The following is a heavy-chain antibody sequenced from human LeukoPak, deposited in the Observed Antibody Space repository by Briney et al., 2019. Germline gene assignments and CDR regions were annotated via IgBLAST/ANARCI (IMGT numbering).Heavy chain of an antibody. Sequence: GGSLRLSCAASGFRFSTYGIHWVRQAPGKGLEWVAVIWSDGSHKYYADSVKGRFTISRDNSKSTLFLLMNSLGAEDTAVYYGARASGPFDYWGQGTLVTVSS. J-gene: IGHJ4*02. V-gene: IGHV3-33*01. CDR1: GFRFSTYG. CDR2: IWSDGSHK. D-gene: IGHD6-19*01. CDR3: ARASGPFDY.